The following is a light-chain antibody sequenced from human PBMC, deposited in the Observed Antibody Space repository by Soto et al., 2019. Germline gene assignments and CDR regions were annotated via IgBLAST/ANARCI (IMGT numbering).Light chain of an antibody. V-gene: IGKV1-33*01. Sequence: IQMTQSRSTLSGSVGDRVTITCRASQGIRNDLGWYQQKPGKAPKLLIYDASNLETGVPSRFSGSGSGTDFTFTISSLQPEDIATYYCQQYDNLPLTFGGGTKVDIK. CDR3: QQYDNLPLT. CDR2: DAS. J-gene: IGKJ4*01. CDR1: QGIRND.